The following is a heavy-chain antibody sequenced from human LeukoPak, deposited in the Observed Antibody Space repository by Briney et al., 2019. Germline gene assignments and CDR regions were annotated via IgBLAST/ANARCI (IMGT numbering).Heavy chain of an antibody. CDR2: ISGSGDST. CDR1: GFTFSSCG. D-gene: IGHD5-24*01. J-gene: IGHJ4*02. V-gene: IGHV3-23*01. Sequence: GGTLRLSCAASGFTFSSCGMNWVRQAPGKGLEWVSSISGSGDSTYYADSVKGRFTISRDNSKNTLYLQVNSLRAEDTAVYYCARDGNRWPLDYWGQGTLVTVSS. CDR3: ARDGNRWPLDY.